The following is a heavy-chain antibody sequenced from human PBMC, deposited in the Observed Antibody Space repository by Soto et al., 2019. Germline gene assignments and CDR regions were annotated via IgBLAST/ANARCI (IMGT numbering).Heavy chain of an antibody. Sequence: SVEVSCKASGGTFSSYAISWVRQAPGQGLEWMGGIIPIFGTANYAQKFQGRVTITADESTSTAYVELSSLRDEDTAVYYCVKDRSFTIFGVVILDYWGQGTRVTVSS. D-gene: IGHD3-3*01. CDR1: GGTFSSYA. CDR3: VKDRSFTIFGVVILDY. CDR2: IIPIFGTA. J-gene: IGHJ4*02. V-gene: IGHV1-69*13.